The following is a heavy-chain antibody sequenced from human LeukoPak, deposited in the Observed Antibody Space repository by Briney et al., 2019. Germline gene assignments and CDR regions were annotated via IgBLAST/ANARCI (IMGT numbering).Heavy chain of an antibody. J-gene: IGHJ4*02. Sequence: ASVKVSCKASVYTFTSYCISWVRQAPGQGLEWMGCISAYNGNTNYAQKLQGRVTMTTDTSTSTAYMELRSLRSDATAVYYCARDYCSSTSCYLYYFDYWGQGTLVTVSS. CDR2: ISAYNGNT. CDR1: VYTFTSYC. D-gene: IGHD2-2*01. V-gene: IGHV1-18*01. CDR3: ARDYCSSTSCYLYYFDY.